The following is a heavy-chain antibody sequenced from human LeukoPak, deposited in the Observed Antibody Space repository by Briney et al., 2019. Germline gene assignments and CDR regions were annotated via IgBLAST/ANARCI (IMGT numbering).Heavy chain of an antibody. CDR1: GFTLSNYG. J-gene: IGHJ1*01. CDR2: IWHDGSRK. D-gene: IGHD3-22*01. V-gene: IGHV3-33*01. Sequence: SGGSLRLSCAASGFTLSNYGMHWVRQAPGKGLEWVAAIWHDGSRKYYAESVKGRFTISRDNARNTVYVQVDSLRAEDTAVYYCARDEGDSSGYYPGLWGQGTLVTVSS. CDR3: ARDEGDSSGYYPGL.